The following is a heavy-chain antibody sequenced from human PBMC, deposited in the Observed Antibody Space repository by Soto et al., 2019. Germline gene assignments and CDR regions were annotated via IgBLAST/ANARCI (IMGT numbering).Heavy chain of an antibody. CDR3: AKDRTAAARNFDY. CDR1: GFTFSNHA. D-gene: IGHD6-13*01. V-gene: IGHV3-23*01. J-gene: IGHJ4*02. CDR2: ISTAVGAT. Sequence: GGSLRLSCAVSGFTFSNHAMSWVRQAPGKGLEWVSAISTAVGATYYADSVKGRFTISRDDSNNTLYLQMNSLRAEDTAVYYCAKDRTAAARNFDYWGQGTPVTVSS.